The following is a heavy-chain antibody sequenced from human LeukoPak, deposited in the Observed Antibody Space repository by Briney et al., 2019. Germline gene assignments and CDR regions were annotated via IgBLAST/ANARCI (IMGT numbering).Heavy chain of an antibody. CDR3: ARQVEVSRYSGYDLAFDI. D-gene: IGHD5-12*01. CDR1: GGSISSYY. CDR2: IYYSGST. V-gene: IGHV4-59*08. J-gene: IGHJ3*02. Sequence: SETLSLTCTVSGGSISSYYWSWIRQPPGKGLEWIGYIYYSGSTNYNPSLKSRVTISVDTSKNQFSLKLSSVTAADTAVYYCARQVEVSRYSGYDLAFDIWGQGTMVTVSS.